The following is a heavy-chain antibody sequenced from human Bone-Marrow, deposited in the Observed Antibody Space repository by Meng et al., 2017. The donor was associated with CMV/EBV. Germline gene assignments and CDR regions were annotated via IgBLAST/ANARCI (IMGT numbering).Heavy chain of an antibody. V-gene: IGHV3-11*04. CDR2: ISSSGSNI. D-gene: IGHD5-12*01. CDR3: ARYSGYGRHYYYYGMDV. CDR1: GFTFSDYY. J-gene: IGHJ6*02. Sequence: GESLKISCAASGFTFSDYYMSWIRQAPGKGLEWVSYISSSGSNIYYADSVKGRFTISRDNSKNTLYLQMNSLRAEDTAVYYCARYSGYGRHYYYYGMDVWGQGTTVTVSS.